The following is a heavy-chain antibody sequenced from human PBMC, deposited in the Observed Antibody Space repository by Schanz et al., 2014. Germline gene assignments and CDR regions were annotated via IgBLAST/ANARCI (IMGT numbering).Heavy chain of an antibody. CDR2: ISSDGNQQ. J-gene: IGHJ6*03. CDR3: ARPSDSSWYMDV. CDR1: GFTFSNYA. D-gene: IGHD2-21*02. Sequence: QVQLVESGGGVVRPGGSLRLSCAGSGFTFSNYAIHWVRQAPGKGLEWVGVISSDGNQQYYVDSVRGRFTISRDNAKNLLYLQMNGLRAEDTAVYFCARPSDSSWYMDVWGKGTTVTVSS. V-gene: IGHV3-30*04.